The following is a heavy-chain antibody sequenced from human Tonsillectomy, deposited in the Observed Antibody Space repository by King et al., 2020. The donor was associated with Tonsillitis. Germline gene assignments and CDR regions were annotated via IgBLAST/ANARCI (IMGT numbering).Heavy chain of an antibody. CDR1: GFTFSSYA. D-gene: IGHD6-13*01. J-gene: IGHJ4*02. CDR3: AKGPGAAPIR. CDR2: MYSIDSTT. V-gene: IGHV3-23*03. Sequence: VQLVESGGGLVQPGGSLRLSFAASGFTFSSYAMSWVRQAPGKGLEWVSVMYSIDSTTFYADSVKGRFTISRDNSKSTLYLQMNSLRAEDTATYYCAKGPGAAPIRWGQGTLVTVSS.